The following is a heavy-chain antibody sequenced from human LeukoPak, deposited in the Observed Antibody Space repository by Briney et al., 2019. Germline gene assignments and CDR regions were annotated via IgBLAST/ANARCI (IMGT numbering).Heavy chain of an antibody. Sequence: QPGGSLRLSCAASGFTVSSNYMTWARQAPGKGLEWVSIIYNSGSTYYADSVKGRFTISRDNSKNTLFLQMNSLRAEDTAVYYCARVRSYDPKRKVFDYWGQGTLVTVSS. D-gene: IGHD3-3*01. CDR3: ARVRSYDPKRKVFDY. J-gene: IGHJ4*02. CDR1: GFTVSSNY. CDR2: IYNSGST. V-gene: IGHV3-53*01.